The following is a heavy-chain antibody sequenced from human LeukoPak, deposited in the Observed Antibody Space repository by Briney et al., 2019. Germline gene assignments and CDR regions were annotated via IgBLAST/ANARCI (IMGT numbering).Heavy chain of an antibody. J-gene: IGHJ4*02. CDR2: INHSGST. CDR1: GGSFSGYY. CDR3: ARGDYGGKKGVDY. V-gene: IGHV4-34*01. D-gene: IGHD4-23*01. Sequence: SETLSLTCAVYGGSFSGYYWSRIRQPPGKGLEWIGEINHSGSTNYKPSLKSRVTISVDTSKNQLSLKLSSVTAADTAVYYCARGDYGGKKGVDYWGQGTLVTVSS.